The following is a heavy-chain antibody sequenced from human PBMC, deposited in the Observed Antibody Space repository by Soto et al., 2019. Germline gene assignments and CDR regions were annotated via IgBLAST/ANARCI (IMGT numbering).Heavy chain of an antibody. D-gene: IGHD5-12*01. CDR3: ARGPPPDIVATTNFDY. J-gene: IGHJ4*02. V-gene: IGHV1-69*10. CDR2: INASLGIT. CDR1: GRTFSSYT. Sequence: GASVQVSCKASGRTFSSYTISWVRQAPGQGLEWMGWINASLGITNYAQKFQGRVTITGDKSTSTAYMELSSLRSEDTAVYYCARGPPPDIVATTNFDYWGQGTLVTVSS.